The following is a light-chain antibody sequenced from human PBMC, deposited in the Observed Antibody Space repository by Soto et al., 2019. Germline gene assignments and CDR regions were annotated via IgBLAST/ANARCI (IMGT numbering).Light chain of an antibody. Sequence: EIVLTQSPGTLSLSPGERATLSCRASQSLSSSYLAWYQQKPGQAPRLLIYGASSRATGIPDSFSGSGSGTDFTLTISRLEPEDFAVYYWHQYGSSPTFGGGTKVEIK. CDR1: QSLSSSY. V-gene: IGKV3-20*01. J-gene: IGKJ4*01. CDR3: HQYGSSPT. CDR2: GAS.